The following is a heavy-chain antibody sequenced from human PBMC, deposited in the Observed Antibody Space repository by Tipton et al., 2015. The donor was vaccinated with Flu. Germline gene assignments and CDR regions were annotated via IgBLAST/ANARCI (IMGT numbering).Heavy chain of an antibody. V-gene: IGHV1-46*01. J-gene: IGHJ3*02. CDR3: ASVAGTAGGQTGAFDI. Sequence: QLVQSGAEVKKPGASVKVSCKASGYTFTSYYMHWVRQAPGQGLEWMGIINPSGGSTSYAQKFQGRVTMTRDTSTSTVYMELSSLRSEDTAVYYCASVAGTAGGQTGAFDIWGQGTMVTVSS. D-gene: IGHD3-10*01. CDR2: INPSGGST. CDR1: GYTFTSYY.